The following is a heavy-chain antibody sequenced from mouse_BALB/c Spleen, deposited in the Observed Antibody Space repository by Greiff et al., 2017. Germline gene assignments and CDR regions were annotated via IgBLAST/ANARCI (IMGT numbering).Heavy chain of an antibody. D-gene: IGHD2-1*01. CDR2: ISSGGGST. V-gene: IGHV5-12-1*01. J-gene: IGHJ4*01. CDR3: ARGNPYAMDY. Sequence: EVKVEESGGGLVKPGGSLKLSCAASGFAFSSYDMSWVRQTPEKRLEWVAYISSGGGSTYYPDTVKGRFTISRDNAKNTLYLQMSSLKSEDTAMYYCARGNPYAMDYWGQGTSVTVSS. CDR1: GFAFSSYD.